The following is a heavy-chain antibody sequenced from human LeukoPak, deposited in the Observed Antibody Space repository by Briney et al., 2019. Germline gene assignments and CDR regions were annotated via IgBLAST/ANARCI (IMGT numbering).Heavy chain of an antibody. Sequence: SQTLSLTCAISGDSVSNNSTTWNWIRQSPSRGLEWLGRTYYRSEWYNDYAVSVKSRITINPDTSKKQFSLQLNSVTPEDTAVYYCAKTENNRSYGMDVWGQGTTVTVSS. J-gene: IGHJ6*02. CDR2: TYYRSEWYN. V-gene: IGHV6-1*01. CDR3: AKTENNRSYGMDV. D-gene: IGHD1-14*01. CDR1: GDSVSNNSTT.